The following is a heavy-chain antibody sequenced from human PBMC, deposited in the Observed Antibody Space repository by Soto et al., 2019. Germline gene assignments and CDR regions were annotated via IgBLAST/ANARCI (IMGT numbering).Heavy chain of an antibody. D-gene: IGHD3-22*01. CDR2: ISGYNDNT. Sequence: QVPLVQSGGGVKKPGASVKVSCKASGYTFNSYGISWVRQAPGHGLEWMGWISGYNDNTKYAQKLQGRVTMTTDTSTSTAYMELRSLRSDDTAVYYYARDLYYYDSSGYFHDTFDIWGQGTMVIVSS. CDR1: GYTFNSYG. J-gene: IGHJ3*02. V-gene: IGHV1-18*01. CDR3: ARDLYYYDSSGYFHDTFDI.